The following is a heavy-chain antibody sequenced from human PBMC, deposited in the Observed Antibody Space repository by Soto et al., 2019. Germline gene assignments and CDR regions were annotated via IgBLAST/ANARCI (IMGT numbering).Heavy chain of an antibody. CDR3: AGTTSHQWYYMDV. CDR1: GDSVACNSAA. V-gene: IGHV6-1*01. CDR2: TYYRSRWYN. D-gene: IGHD1-7*01. Sequence: SQTLSLLCAISGDSVACNSAAGNWIRLSPSRGLEWLARTYYRSRWYNDYAVSVRSRITVNPDTSKNQFSLQLTSVTPEDTAVYYCAGTTSHQWYYMDVWGKGTTVTVSS. J-gene: IGHJ6*03.